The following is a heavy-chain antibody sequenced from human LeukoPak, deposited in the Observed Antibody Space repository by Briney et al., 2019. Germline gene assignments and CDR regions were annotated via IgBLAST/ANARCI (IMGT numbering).Heavy chain of an antibody. V-gene: IGHV3-11*01. J-gene: IGHJ6*03. CDR3: AKRTGYCSSTSCSYYYYMDV. CDR1: GFTFSDYY. CDR2: ISSSGSTI. Sequence: GGSLRLSCAASGFTFSDYYMNWIRQAPGKGLEWVSYISSSGSTIYYADSVKGRFTISRDNSKNTLYLQMNSLRAEDTAVYYCAKRTGYCSSTSCSYYYYMDVWGKGTTVTVS. D-gene: IGHD2-2*03.